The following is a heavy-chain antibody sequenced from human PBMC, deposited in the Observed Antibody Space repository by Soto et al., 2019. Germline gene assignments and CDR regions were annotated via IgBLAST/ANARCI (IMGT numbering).Heavy chain of an antibody. V-gene: IGHV3-23*01. CDR1: GFTFSSYA. CDR3: AKPTNSSGCAFFDY. CDR2: ISGSGGST. D-gene: IGHD6-19*01. Sequence: EVQLLESGGGLVQPGGSLRLSCAASGFTFSSYAMSWVRQAPGKGLEWVSAISGSGGSTYYADFLKARFTISRDNSKNTLYLQMNSLRADDTAVYYCAKPTNSSGCAFFDYWGQVTMVTVS. J-gene: IGHJ4*02.